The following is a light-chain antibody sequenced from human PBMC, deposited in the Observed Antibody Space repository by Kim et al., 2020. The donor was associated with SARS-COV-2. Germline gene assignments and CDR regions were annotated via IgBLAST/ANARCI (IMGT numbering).Light chain of an antibody. CDR3: QQFDNLPYT. J-gene: IGKJ2*01. CDR1: QDISNY. Sequence: SASVGDRVTITCQASQDISNYLHWYQQRPGKAPKLVIYDAATLESGVPPRFSGSGSGTDFTFTISSLQPEDVATYYCQQFDNLPYTFGQGTKLEI. V-gene: IGKV1-33*01. CDR2: DAA.